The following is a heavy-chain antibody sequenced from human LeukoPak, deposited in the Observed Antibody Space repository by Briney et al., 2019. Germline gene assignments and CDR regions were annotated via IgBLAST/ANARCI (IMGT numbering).Heavy chain of an antibody. CDR3: ARGVDTALVTSVSITPWFDP. J-gene: IGHJ5*02. D-gene: IGHD5-18*01. CDR1: GGSFSGYN. Sequence: SETLSLTCAVFGGSFSGYNWIWIRQPPGKGLEWIGEINHSGSTNYNPSLKSRVTISVDTSKNQFSLRLTSVTAADTAVYYCARGVDTALVTSVSITPWFDPWGQGTLVTVSS. V-gene: IGHV4-34*01. CDR2: INHSGST.